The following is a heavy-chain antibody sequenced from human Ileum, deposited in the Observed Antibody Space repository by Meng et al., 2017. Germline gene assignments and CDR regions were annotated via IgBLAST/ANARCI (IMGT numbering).Heavy chain of an antibody. J-gene: IGHJ4*02. D-gene: IGHD5-24*01. V-gene: IGHV4-38-2*02. CDR3: AKERTNYLFVF. CDR1: GYSVSSNYY. Sequence: SETLSLTCEVSGYSVSSNYYWGWIRQSPGMGLECIGTIFHTGLTFDNPSLERRVSISLDTSKNHFSLKLASVAAADTAVYYCAKERTNYLFVFWGLGTLVTVSS. CDR2: IFHTGLT.